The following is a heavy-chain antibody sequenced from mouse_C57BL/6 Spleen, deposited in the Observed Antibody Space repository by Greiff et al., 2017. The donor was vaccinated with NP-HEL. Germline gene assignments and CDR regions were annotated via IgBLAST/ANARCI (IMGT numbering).Heavy chain of an antibody. CDR2: IHPNSGST. CDR1: GYTFTSYW. V-gene: IGHV1-64*01. D-gene: IGHD1-1*01. Sequence: VQLQQPGAELVKPGASVKLSCKASGYTFTSYWMHWVKQRPGQGLEWIGMIHPNSGSTDYNEKFKSKATLTVDKSSSTAYMQLSSLTSEDSAVYYCARPFGTTVVATDYWGQGTTLTVSS. J-gene: IGHJ2*01. CDR3: ARPFGTTVVATDY.